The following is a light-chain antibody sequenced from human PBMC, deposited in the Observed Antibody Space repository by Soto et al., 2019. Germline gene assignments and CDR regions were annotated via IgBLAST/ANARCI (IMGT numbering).Light chain of an antibody. CDR3: SSYTSISTLV. CDR1: TSDVGAYNF. V-gene: IGLV2-14*01. Sequence: QSALTQPASVSGSLGQSITISCTGTTSDVGAYNFVSWYQHHPGKAPQLMIYEVSNRPSGVSNRFSGSKSGNTASLTISGLQSEDEADYYCSSYTSISTLVFGTGTKLTVL. J-gene: IGLJ1*01. CDR2: EVS.